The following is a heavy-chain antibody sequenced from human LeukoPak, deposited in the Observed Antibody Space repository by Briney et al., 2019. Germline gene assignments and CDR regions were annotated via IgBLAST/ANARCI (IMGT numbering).Heavy chain of an antibody. CDR2: IYHSGST. J-gene: IGHJ2*01. Sequence: SETLSLTCTVSGYSISSGYYWGWIRQPPGKGLEWIGSIYHSGSTYYNPSLKSRVTISVDTSKNQFSLKLSSVTAADTAVYYCARDLRDGYNIYWYFDLWGRGTLVTVSS. D-gene: IGHD5-24*01. CDR1: GYSISSGYY. CDR3: ARDLRDGYNIYWYFDL. V-gene: IGHV4-38-2*02.